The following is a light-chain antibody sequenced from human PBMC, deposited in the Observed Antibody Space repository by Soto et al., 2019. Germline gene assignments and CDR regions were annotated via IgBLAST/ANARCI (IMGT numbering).Light chain of an antibody. J-gene: IGKJ1*01. CDR1: QTISNY. V-gene: IGKV1-39*01. CDR3: RQRYSTPRT. Sequence: DIQMTQSPSSLSASVGDRVTITCRASQTISNYLNWYQQKPGKAPKLLIYAASSLQSGVPSRFSGSGSGTDLTLSTSSLQHEDFATYYCRQRYSTPRTFGQGTKVDIK. CDR2: AAS.